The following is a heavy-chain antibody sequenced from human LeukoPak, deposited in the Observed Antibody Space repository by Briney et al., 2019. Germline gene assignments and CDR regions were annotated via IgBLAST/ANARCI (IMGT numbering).Heavy chain of an antibody. CDR2: IYYSGSP. D-gene: IGHD5-24*01. J-gene: IGHJ4*02. CDR1: GASITDYY. V-gene: IGHV4-59*01. Sequence: TPSETLSLTCTVSGASITDYYWSWIRQPPAKGLEWIGYIYYSGSPNYNPSLKSRVTLSLDTSQNQFSLKLTSVTAADTAVYYCAYGGDAYKTGYCGQGTLVTVSS. CDR3: AYGGDAYKTGY.